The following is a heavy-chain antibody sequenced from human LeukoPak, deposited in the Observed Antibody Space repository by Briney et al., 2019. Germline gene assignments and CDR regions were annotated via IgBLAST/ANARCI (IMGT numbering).Heavy chain of an antibody. D-gene: IGHD6-19*01. V-gene: IGHV3-23*01. CDR1: GFTFSSYA. J-gene: IGHJ4*02. Sequence: GGSLRLSCAASGFTFSSYAMSWVRQAPGKGLEWVSAISGSGGSTYYADSVKGRFAISRDNSKNTLYLQMNSLRAEDTAVYYCAKDRLIIAVAGTFDYWGQGTLVTVSS. CDR2: ISGSGGST. CDR3: AKDRLIIAVAGTFDY.